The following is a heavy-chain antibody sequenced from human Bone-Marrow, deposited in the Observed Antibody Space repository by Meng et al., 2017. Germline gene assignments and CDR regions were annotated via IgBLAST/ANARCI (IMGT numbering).Heavy chain of an antibody. CDR1: GFTFSSYA. J-gene: IGHJ4*02. CDR2: ISYDGSNK. CDR3: ARGFRIQLWLLDY. Sequence: SCAASGFTFSSYAMHWVRQAPGKGLEWVAVISYDGSNKYYADSVKGRFTISRDNSKNTLYLQMNSLRAEDTAVYYCARGFRIQLWLLDYWGQGTLVTVAS. D-gene: IGHD5-18*01. V-gene: IGHV3-30*04.